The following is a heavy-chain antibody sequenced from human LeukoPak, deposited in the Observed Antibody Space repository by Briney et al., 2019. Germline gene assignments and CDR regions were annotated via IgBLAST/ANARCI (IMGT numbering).Heavy chain of an antibody. D-gene: IGHD3-9*01. J-gene: IGHJ4*02. CDR2: ISAYNGNT. CDR1: GYTFSNYY. V-gene: IGHV1-18*04. Sequence: ASVKVSCKASGYTFSNYYLHWVRQAPGQGLEWMGWISAYNGNTNYAQKLQGRVTMTTDTSTSTAYMELRSLRSDDTAVYYCASVPGLRYFDWLHYFDYWGQGTLVTVSS. CDR3: ASVPGLRYFDWLHYFDY.